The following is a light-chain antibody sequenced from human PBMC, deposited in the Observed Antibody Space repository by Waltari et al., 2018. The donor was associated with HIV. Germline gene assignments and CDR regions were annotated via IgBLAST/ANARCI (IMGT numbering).Light chain of an antibody. J-gene: IGKJ4*01. CDR3: QQRSNWPPVT. CDR1: QSVSTY. Sequence: EIVLTQSPATLSLYPGERGTLSCRASQSVSTYLAWYQQKPGQAPRLLIYVASNRATGIPARFSGSGSGTDFAFTISSLEPEDFAMYYCQQRSNWPPVTFGGGTKVEIK. V-gene: IGKV3-11*01. CDR2: VAS.